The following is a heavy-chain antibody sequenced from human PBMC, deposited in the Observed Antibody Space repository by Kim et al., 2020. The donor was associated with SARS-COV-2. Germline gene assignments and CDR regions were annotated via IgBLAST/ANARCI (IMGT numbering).Heavy chain of an antibody. V-gene: IGHV1-2*02. J-gene: IGHJ4*02. D-gene: IGHD5-18*01. Sequence: ASVKVSCKASGYTFTDYNIHWVRQAPGQGLEWMGGINPNRPLAYSTPKFRGRVTMTWDTSVTTAYMELSGLRSDDAAMYYCAVDLIRVTPGDSWGQGTLVTVSS. CDR2: INPNRPLA. CDR3: AVDLIRVTPGDS. CDR1: GYTFTDYN.